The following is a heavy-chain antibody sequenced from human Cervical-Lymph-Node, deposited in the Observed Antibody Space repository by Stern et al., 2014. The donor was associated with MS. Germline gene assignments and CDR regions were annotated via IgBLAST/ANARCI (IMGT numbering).Heavy chain of an antibody. CDR1: GGTFSTYP. Sequence: QLVQSGAEVKKPGSSVKVSCKASGGTFSTYPISWVRQAPGQGLEWMGGIIPIFGSSNYAQKFQGRVTISADESTRTAYMELSSLRSEDSAVYYCASLAVAAIQPNNWGQGTQVTVSS. J-gene: IGHJ4*02. D-gene: IGHD6-19*01. V-gene: IGHV1-69*01. CDR3: ASLAVAAIQPNN. CDR2: IIPIFGSS.